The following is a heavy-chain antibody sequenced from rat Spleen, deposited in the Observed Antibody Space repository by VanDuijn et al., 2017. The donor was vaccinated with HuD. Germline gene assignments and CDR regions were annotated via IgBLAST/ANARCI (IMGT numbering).Heavy chain of an antibody. V-gene: IGHV5-7*01. CDR2: ITSTGGST. CDR1: VFTFSDYN. J-gene: IGHJ3*01. CDR3: XTDXXXFAX. Sequence: EVQLVESGGGLVQPGRSLKLSCAASVFTFSDYNMAWVRQAPKKGLEGGASITSTGGSTYYPDFVKGRFTVSRDTAESTLYLQRTSLRSEDTAAYXXXTDXXXFAXXXQGXXVTVSS.